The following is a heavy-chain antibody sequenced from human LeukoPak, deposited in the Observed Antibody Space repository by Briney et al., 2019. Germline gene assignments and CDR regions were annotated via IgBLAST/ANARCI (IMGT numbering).Heavy chain of an antibody. J-gene: IGHJ4*02. V-gene: IGHV3-7*04. CDR3: ARVSTMVRGVIARREYYFDY. CDR2: IKQDGSEK. D-gene: IGHD3-10*01. Sequence: PGGSLRLSCAASGFTFSSYWMSWVRQAPGKGLEWVANIKQDGSEKYYVDSVKGRFTISRDNAKNSLYLQMNSLRAEDTAVYYCARVSTMVRGVIARREYYFDYWGQGTLVTVSS. CDR1: GFTFSSYW.